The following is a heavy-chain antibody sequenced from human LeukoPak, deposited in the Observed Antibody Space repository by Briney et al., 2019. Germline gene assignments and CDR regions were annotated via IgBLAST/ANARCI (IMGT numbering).Heavy chain of an antibody. Sequence: SETLSLTCAVYGGSFSGYYWSWIRQPPGKGLEWIGSIYYSGSTYYNPSLKSRVTISVDTSKDQFSLKLGSVAAADTAVYYCAGSVAVRGELLLGPFDHWGQGTLVTVSS. CDR3: AGSVAVRGELLLGPFDH. CDR2: IYYSGST. J-gene: IGHJ4*02. CDR1: GGSFSGYY. V-gene: IGHV4-34*01. D-gene: IGHD3-10*01.